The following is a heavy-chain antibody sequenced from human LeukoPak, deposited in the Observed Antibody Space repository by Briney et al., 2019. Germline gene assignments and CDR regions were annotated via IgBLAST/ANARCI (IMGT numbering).Heavy chain of an antibody. Sequence: GGSLRLSCAASGFTFSSYGMHWVRQAPGKGLEWVAVISYDGSNKYYADSVKGRFTISRDNSKNTLYLHMNSLRAEDTAVYYCAKGRPYPAVGSSHFDYWGQGTLVTVSS. CDR2: ISYDGSNK. CDR3: AKGRPYPAVGSSHFDY. CDR1: GFTFSSYG. D-gene: IGHD3-10*01. J-gene: IGHJ4*02. V-gene: IGHV3-30*18.